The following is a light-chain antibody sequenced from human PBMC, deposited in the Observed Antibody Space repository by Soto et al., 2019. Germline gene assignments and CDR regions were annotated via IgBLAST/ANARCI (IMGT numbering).Light chain of an antibody. CDR1: QTLGHSDGNTY. V-gene: IGKV2-24*01. Sequence: DAVMTQSPLSLPVTLGQPASISCRSSQTLGHSDGNTYLSWLQQRPGQPPRLLIYDISDRVSGVPDRFSGSGAGTDFTLRISRVEAEDVGVYYCMQAILFPLFGQGTRLEI. CDR2: DIS. J-gene: IGKJ5*01. CDR3: MQAILFPL.